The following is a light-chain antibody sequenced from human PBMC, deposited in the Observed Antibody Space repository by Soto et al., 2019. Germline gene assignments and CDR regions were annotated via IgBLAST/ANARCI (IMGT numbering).Light chain of an antibody. J-gene: IGLJ2*01. V-gene: IGLV2-14*01. CDR1: SSDIGGYNY. Sequence: QSALTQPASVSGSPGQWITISCTGTSSDIGGYNYVSWYQQHPGKAPKLIIYEVTYRPSGVSNRFAGAKSGNTASLTISGLHAEDEADYYCSSYTRRTTLVFGGGTKLT. CDR2: EVT. CDR3: SSYTRRTTLV.